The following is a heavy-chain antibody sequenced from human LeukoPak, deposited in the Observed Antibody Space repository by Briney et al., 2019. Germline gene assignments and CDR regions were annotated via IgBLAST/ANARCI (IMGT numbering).Heavy chain of an antibody. Sequence: SETLSLTCAVYGGSFSGYYWSWIRQPPGKGLEWIGEINHSGSTNYNPSLKSRVTISVDTSKSQFSLNLTSVTAADAAVYYCARDLGYSGFDWAPWGQGTLVTVSS. J-gene: IGHJ5*02. CDR3: ARDLGYSGFDWAP. CDR2: INHSGST. V-gene: IGHV4-34*01. CDR1: GGSFSGYY. D-gene: IGHD5-12*01.